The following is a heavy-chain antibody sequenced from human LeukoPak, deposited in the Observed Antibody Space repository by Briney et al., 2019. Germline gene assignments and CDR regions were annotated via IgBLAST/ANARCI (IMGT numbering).Heavy chain of an antibody. CDR1: GFIFSSYS. V-gene: IGHV3-21*01. Sequence: GGSLRLSCAASGFIFSSYSMNWVRQAPGKGLEWVSSISNSKSVIYYADSVKGRFTIYRDNTENSLYLQMNSLRAEDTAVYYCARDGGYSYGSDYWGQGTLVTVSS. J-gene: IGHJ4*02. CDR3: ARDGGYSYGSDY. D-gene: IGHD5-18*01. CDR2: ISNSKSVI.